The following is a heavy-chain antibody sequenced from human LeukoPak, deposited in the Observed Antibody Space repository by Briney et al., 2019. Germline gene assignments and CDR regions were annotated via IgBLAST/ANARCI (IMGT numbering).Heavy chain of an antibody. CDR1: GFTFSSYA. CDR2: ISYDGSNK. D-gene: IGHD6-19*01. V-gene: IGHV3-30*04. Sequence: GGSLRLSCAASGFTFSSYAMHWVRQAPGKGLEWVAVISYDGSNKYYADSVKGRFTISRDNSKNTLYLQMNSLRAEDTAVYYCAREMAGTVDYWGQGTLVTVSS. J-gene: IGHJ4*02. CDR3: AREMAGTVDY.